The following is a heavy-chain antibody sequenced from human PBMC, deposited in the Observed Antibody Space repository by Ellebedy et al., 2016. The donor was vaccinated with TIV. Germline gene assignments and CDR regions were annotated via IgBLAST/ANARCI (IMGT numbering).Heavy chain of an antibody. V-gene: IGHV3-30*02. Sequence: GESLKISCAASGFTFSSYGMHWVRQAPGKGLEWVALIWYDGSNKFYADSVKGRFTISRDNSKNTLYLQMNSLRAEDTALYYCAKGYSSGWLEVDYWGQGTLVTDSS. CDR2: IWYDGSNK. CDR1: GFTFSSYG. CDR3: AKGYSSGWLEVDY. J-gene: IGHJ4*02. D-gene: IGHD6-19*01.